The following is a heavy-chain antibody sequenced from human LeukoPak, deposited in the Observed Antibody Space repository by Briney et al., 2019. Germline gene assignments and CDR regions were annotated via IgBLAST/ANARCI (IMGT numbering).Heavy chain of an antibody. CDR1: GFTFSSYW. J-gene: IGHJ4*02. D-gene: IGHD3-22*01. V-gene: IGHV3-74*01. CDR2: INSDGSST. Sequence: GGSLRLSCAASGFTFSSYWMHWVRQAPGKGLMWVSRINSDGSSTSYADSVKGRFTISRDNAKNTLYLQMNSLRAEDTAVYYWARDSSYDSFDYWGRGTLVTVSS. CDR3: ARDSSYDSFDY.